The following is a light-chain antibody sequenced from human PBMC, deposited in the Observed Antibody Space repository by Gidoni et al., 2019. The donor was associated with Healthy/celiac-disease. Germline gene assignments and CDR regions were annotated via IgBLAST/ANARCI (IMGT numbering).Light chain of an antibody. CDR3: QQYGSSPRGT. CDR2: GAS. Sequence: EIVLTQSPGPLSLSPGERATLSCRASQSVSSSYLAWYHQKPGQAPRLLIHGASSRATGIPDRFSGSGSGTDFTLTISRLEPEDFAVYYCQQYGSSPRGTFGQGTRLEIK. J-gene: IGKJ5*01. V-gene: IGKV3-20*01. CDR1: QSVSSSY.